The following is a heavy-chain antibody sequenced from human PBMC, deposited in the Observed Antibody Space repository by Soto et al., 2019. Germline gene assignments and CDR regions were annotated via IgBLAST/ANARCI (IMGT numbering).Heavy chain of an antibody. J-gene: IGHJ3*02. CDR2: ISGSGGST. V-gene: IGHV3-23*01. CDR1: GLTFSSYA. D-gene: IGHD5-18*01. Sequence: GWSLRLSCAASGLTFSSYAMSLVRQAPGKGLEWVSSISGSGGSTYYADSVKGRFTISRDNSKNTLYLQMNSLRAEDTAVYYCAKPDTAMVTFSDFDIWGQGKRVTV. CDR3: AKPDTAMVTFSDFDI.